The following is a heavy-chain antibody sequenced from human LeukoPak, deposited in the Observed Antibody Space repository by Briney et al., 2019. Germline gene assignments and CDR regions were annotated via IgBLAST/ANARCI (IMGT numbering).Heavy chain of an antibody. Sequence: PGGSLRLSCAASGFTFSSYAMHWVRHAPGKGLEYVSAISSNGGSTYYANSVKGRFTISRDNSKNTLYLQMGSLRAEDMAVYYCARLGPRYYDSSGYPDYWGQGTLVTVSS. V-gene: IGHV3-64*01. CDR2: ISSNGGST. CDR1: GFTFSSYA. J-gene: IGHJ4*02. D-gene: IGHD3-22*01. CDR3: ARLGPRYYDSSGYPDY.